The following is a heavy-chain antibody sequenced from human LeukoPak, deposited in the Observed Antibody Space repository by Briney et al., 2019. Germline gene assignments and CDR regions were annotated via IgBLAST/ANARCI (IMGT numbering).Heavy chain of an antibody. CDR3: ARVVGTVTTDLLDY. Sequence: SETLSLTCAVYGGSFSGYYWSWIRQPPGKGPEWIGEINHSGSTNYNPSLKSRVTISVDTSKNQFSLKLSSVTAADTAVYYCARVVGTVTTDLLDYWGQGTLVTVSS. J-gene: IGHJ4*02. D-gene: IGHD4-11*01. V-gene: IGHV4-34*01. CDR2: INHSGST. CDR1: GGSFSGYY.